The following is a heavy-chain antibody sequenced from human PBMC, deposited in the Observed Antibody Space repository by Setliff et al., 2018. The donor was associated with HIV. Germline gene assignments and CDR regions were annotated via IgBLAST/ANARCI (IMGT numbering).Heavy chain of an antibody. CDR2: IQSDGSRT. D-gene: IGHD6-19*01. CDR1: EFTFSSYA. V-gene: IGHV3-23*03. Sequence: GGSLRLSCATSEFTFSSYAMGWVRQAPERGLEWVSVIQSDGSRTSYSDSVRGRFTISRDNSKNTLFLEMSRLSADDTAIYYCAKLPHSSAWYSPFYYFEYWGQGTLVTVSS. CDR3: AKLPHSSAWYSPFYYFEY. J-gene: IGHJ4*02.